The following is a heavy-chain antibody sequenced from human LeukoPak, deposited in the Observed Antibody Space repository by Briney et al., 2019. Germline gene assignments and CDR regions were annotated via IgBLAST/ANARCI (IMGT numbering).Heavy chain of an antibody. V-gene: IGHV4-31*03. CDR3: ARDPTRRNYHGLDV. CDR2: IYNSGTT. D-gene: IGHD1-7*01. Sequence: PSETLSLTCTVSGGSISSGGYYWSWIRQHPGKGLEWIVYIYNSGTTYYNPSLKSRVTISVDMSKNQFSLKLSSVTAADTAVYYCARDPTRRNYHGLDVWGQGTTVTVSS. J-gene: IGHJ6*02. CDR1: GGSISSGGYY.